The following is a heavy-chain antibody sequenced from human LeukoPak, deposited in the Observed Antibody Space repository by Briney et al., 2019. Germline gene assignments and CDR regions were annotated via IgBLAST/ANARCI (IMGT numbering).Heavy chain of an antibody. CDR2: ISSSSSYI. J-gene: IGHJ3*02. CDR3: ARTKGIAAAGAFDI. CDR1: GFTFSSYS. V-gene: IGHV3-21*04. D-gene: IGHD6-13*01. Sequence: GGSLRLSCAASGFTFSSYSMNWVRQAPGKGLEWVSSISSSSSYIYYADSVKGRFTISRDNAKNSLYLQMNSLRAEDTALYYCARTKGIAAAGAFDIWGQGTMVTVSS.